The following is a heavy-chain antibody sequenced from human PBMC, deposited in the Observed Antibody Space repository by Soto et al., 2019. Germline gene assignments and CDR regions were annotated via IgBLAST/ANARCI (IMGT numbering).Heavy chain of an antibody. CDR1: VFTFSGSV. CDR2: IRSKANGYAT. CDR3: TRGGTDTWRFDP. V-gene: IGHV3-73*01. J-gene: IGHJ5*02. Sequence: EEQLVESGGGLVQPGGSLKLTCAASVFTFSGSVVHWVRQASGKGLGWVGRIRSKANGYATAYAASVKGRFTISRDDSGNTAYLQMNSIKNEDKAVYYCTRGGTDTWRFDPWGQGTLVT. D-gene: IGHD3-10*01.